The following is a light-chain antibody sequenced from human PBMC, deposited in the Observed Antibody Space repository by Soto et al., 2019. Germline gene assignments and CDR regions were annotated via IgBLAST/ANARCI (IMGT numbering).Light chain of an antibody. Sequence: DIQMPQSPSSLSAYVGDRVTITCRASQAISNYLAWYQQKPGKVPKLLIYAASTLQSGVPSRFSGSGSGTDFTLTISSLQPEDVATYYCQKYNIAPWTFGQGTKVEIK. J-gene: IGKJ1*01. CDR2: AAS. CDR1: QAISNY. CDR3: QKYNIAPWT. V-gene: IGKV1-27*01.